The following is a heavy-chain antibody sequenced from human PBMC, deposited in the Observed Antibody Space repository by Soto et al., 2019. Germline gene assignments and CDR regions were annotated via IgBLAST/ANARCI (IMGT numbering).Heavy chain of an antibody. CDR1: GYSFTSYW. V-gene: IGHV5-51*01. CDR3: ASSTYSSSSNFYYGMDV. Sequence: GESLKISCKGSGYSFTSYWIGWVRQMPGTVLEWMGIIYPGDSDTRYSPSFQGQVTISADKSISTAYLQWSSLKASDTAMYYCASSTYSSSSNFYYGMDVWGQGTTVTVSS. CDR2: IYPGDSDT. J-gene: IGHJ6*02. D-gene: IGHD6-6*01.